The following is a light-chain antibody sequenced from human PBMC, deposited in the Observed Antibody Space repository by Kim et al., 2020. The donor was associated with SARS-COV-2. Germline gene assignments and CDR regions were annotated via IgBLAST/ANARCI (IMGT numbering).Light chain of an antibody. V-gene: IGLV2-14*03. CDR1: SSDVGRYDF. CDR2: DVT. J-gene: IGLJ3*02. CDR3: SSFTSSNTRL. Sequence: QSALTQPASVSGSPGHSITISCTGPSSDVGRYDFVSWYQQHPGKAPKLIIYDVTNRPSGVSNRFSGSKSGSTASLTISGLQPEDEADYYCSSFTSSNTRLFGAGTKVTVL.